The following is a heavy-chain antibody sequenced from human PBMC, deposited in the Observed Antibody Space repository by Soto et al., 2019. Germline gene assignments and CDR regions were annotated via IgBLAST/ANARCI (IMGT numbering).Heavy chain of an antibody. V-gene: IGHV3-11*01. Sequence: QVQLVESGGGLVQPGGSLRLSCAASGFTFGDYELSWIRQAAGKGPAWVSFLSRSGNRIYYAYSVKGRFSISRDNAENSLYLQMESLRVEDTATYFRARSRGWYEADAFDMWDQGTMVTVSA. CDR2: LSRSGNRI. D-gene: IGHD6-19*01. CDR1: GFTFGDYE. CDR3: ARSRGWYEADAFDM. J-gene: IGHJ3*02.